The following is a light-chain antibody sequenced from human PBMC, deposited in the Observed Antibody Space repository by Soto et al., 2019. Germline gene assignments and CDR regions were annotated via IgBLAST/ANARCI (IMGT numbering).Light chain of an antibody. CDR3: QQHNNWPYT. CDR2: GAF. CDR1: QTVSSN. J-gene: IGKJ2*01. Sequence: EVVMTKSPATLSVSPGESATLSCRASQTVSSNVAWYQQRSGQAPRLLIDGAFTRATGVPARFSGSRSGTEFTLTISSPQSEDFALYYCQQHNNWPYTFGQATKLEIK. V-gene: IGKV3-15*01.